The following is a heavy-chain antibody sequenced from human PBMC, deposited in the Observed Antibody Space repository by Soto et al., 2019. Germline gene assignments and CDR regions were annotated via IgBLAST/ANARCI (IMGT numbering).Heavy chain of an antibody. J-gene: IGHJ4*02. Sequence: TQSRYWPVSEGSTSSDNYWGCIRQPPGKGLEWIGHIYYSGNTDYNPSLKSRLAISIDTSKNQFSLKLSSVTAADTAVYFCAREGGESSDGLYYFDSWGQGSLVTVSS. CDR3: AREGGESSDGLYYFDS. CDR2: IYYSGNT. V-gene: IGHV4-30-4*01. D-gene: IGHD3-16*01. CDR1: EGSTSSDNY.